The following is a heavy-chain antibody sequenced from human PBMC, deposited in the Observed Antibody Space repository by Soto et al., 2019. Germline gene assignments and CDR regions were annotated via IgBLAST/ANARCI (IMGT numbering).Heavy chain of an antibody. CDR2: IYDSGST. J-gene: IGHJ4*02. CDR3: SRGWSGSWAY. V-gene: IGHV4-59*01. CDR1: TGSISGYF. Sequence: SETLSLTCIVATGSISGYFWSWILQPPGKGLEWIAFIYDSGSTNYNPSLKSRVSTSGDTSKNQYSLKLSSVTPADTAVYYCSRGWSGSWAYCGQGTPVKVSA. D-gene: IGHD6-13*01.